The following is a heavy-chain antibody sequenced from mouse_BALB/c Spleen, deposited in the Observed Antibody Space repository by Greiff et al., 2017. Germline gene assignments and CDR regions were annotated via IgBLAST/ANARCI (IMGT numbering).Heavy chain of an antibody. D-gene: IGHD1-2*01. Sequence: EVQLQESGPGLVKPSQSLSLTCTVTGYSITSDYAWTWIRQFPGNKLEWMGYISYSGSTSYNPSLKSRISITRDTSKNQFFLQLNSVTTEDTATYYCSSHYYGYVAYWGQGTLVTVSA. J-gene: IGHJ3*01. V-gene: IGHV3-2*02. CDR3: SSHYYGYVAY. CDR2: ISYSGST. CDR1: GYSITSDYA.